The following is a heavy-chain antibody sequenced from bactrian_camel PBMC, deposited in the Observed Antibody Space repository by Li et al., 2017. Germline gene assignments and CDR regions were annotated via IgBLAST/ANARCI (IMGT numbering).Heavy chain of an antibody. CDR1: GFSFRNSW. CDR2: LNYDGTT. J-gene: IGHJ4*01. V-gene: IGHV3S1*01. D-gene: IGHD6*01. Sequence: HVQLVESGGGSVQAGGSLRLSCAASGFSFRNSWMRWVRQAPGKEREGVAALNYDGTTYYDDSVKGRFTISKDNANNSLFLQMDSLKPEDTATYICAAGARLGGSWYYPQAGYNYWGQGTQVTVS. CDR3: AAGARLGGSWYYPQAGYNY.